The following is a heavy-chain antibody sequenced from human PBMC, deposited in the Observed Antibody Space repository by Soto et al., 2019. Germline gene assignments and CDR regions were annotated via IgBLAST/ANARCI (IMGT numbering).Heavy chain of an antibody. Sequence: EVQLVETGGGLIQPGGSLRLSCGVSGFTVSDRRMTWVRQAPGQGLEWVSDLYFYGSANYADSVRGRFTISKDDSKNTVFLQMNNLRAEDTAVYYCARVGTSESFFDYWGQGTLVSVSP. D-gene: IGHD7-27*01. V-gene: IGHV3-53*02. J-gene: IGHJ4*02. CDR3: ARVGTSESFFDY. CDR1: GFTVSDRR. CDR2: LYFYGSA.